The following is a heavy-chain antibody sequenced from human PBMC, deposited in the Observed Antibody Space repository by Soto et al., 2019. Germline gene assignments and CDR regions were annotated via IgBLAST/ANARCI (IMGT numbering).Heavy chain of an antibody. CDR1: GFTVSSNY. J-gene: IGHJ6*02. CDR2: IYSGGST. Sequence: GGSLRLSCAASGFTVSSNYMSWVRQAPGKGLEWVSVIYSGGSTYYADSVKGRFTISRDNSKNTLYLQMNSLRAEDTAVYYCARAQSIAARLSTQKKHYYYGMHVWGQGTTVTVAS. D-gene: IGHD6-6*01. CDR3: ARAQSIAARLSTQKKHYYYGMHV. V-gene: IGHV3-53*01.